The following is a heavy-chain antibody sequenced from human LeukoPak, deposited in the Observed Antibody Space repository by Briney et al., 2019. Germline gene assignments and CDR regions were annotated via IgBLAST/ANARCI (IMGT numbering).Heavy chain of an antibody. CDR1: GFTFNEYA. CDR2: ISRDRMNL. D-gene: IGHD5-24*01. V-gene: IGHV3-30*03. CDR3: TRVGYIDEGIDY. J-gene: IGHJ4*02. Sequence: PGGSLRLSCTISGFTFNEYAMHWVRQAPGKGLEWVAVISRDRMNLLYVDSVKGRFIISRDNAKNSLYLQMNSLRAEDTAIYYCTRVGYIDEGIDYWGQGTLVTVSS.